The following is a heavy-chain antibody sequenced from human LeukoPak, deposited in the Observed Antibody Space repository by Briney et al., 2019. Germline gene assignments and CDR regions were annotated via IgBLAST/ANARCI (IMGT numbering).Heavy chain of an antibody. Sequence: HPGGSVRLSCAASGFTFSSHWMSWVRQAPGKGLEWVSAISGSGGSTYYADSVKGRFTISRDNSKNTLYLQMNSLRAEDTAVYYCAKGIVVVVAAPSNDYWGQGTLVTVSS. CDR1: GFTFSSHW. V-gene: IGHV3-23*01. D-gene: IGHD2-15*01. CDR3: AKGIVVVVAAPSNDY. CDR2: ISGSGGST. J-gene: IGHJ4*02.